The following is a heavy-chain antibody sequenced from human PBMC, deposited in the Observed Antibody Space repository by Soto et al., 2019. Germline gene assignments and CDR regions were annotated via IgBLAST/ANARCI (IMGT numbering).Heavy chain of an antibody. CDR1: GFTFSSYA. CDR3: ARDQLYVDTAMADAFDI. Sequence: PGGSLRLSCAASGFTFSSYAMHWVRQAPGKGLEWVAVISYDGSNKYYADSVKGRFTISRDNSKNTLYLQMNSLRAEDTAVYYCARDQLYVDTAMADAFDIWGQGTMVTVSS. D-gene: IGHD5-18*01. V-gene: IGHV3-30-3*01. CDR2: ISYDGSNK. J-gene: IGHJ3*02.